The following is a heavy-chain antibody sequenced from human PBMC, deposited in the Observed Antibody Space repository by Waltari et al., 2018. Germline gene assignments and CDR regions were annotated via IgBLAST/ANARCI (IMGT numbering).Heavy chain of an antibody. CDR2: IYHSGST. Sequence: QVQLQESGPGLVKPSETLSLTCAVSGYSISSGYYWGWIRQPPGKGLEWIGSIYHSGSTYYNPSLKSRVTISVDTSKNQFSLKLSSVTAADTAVYYCASGAQQLASAYWGQGTLVTVSS. CDR3: ASGAQQLASAY. CDR1: GYSISSGYY. J-gene: IGHJ4*02. D-gene: IGHD6-13*01. V-gene: IGHV4-38-2*01.